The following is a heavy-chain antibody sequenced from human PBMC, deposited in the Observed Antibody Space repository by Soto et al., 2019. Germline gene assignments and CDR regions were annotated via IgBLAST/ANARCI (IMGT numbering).Heavy chain of an antibody. V-gene: IGHV4-39*02. CDR3: ARERSFNGGYYGMDV. Sequence: PSETLSLTCTVSGGSISSSSYYWGWIRQPPGKGLEWIGSIYYSGSTYYNPSLKSRVTISVDTSKNQFSLKLSSVTAADTAVYYCARERSFNGGYYGMDVWGQGTTVTVS. J-gene: IGHJ6*02. CDR2: IYYSGST. CDR1: GGSISSSSYY. D-gene: IGHD3-10*01.